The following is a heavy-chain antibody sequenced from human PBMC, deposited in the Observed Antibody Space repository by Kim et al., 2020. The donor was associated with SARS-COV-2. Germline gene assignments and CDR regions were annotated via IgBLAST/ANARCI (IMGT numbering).Heavy chain of an antibody. V-gene: IGHV3-23*01. Sequence: GGSLRLSCAASGFTFSSYAMSWVRQAPGKGLEWVSAISGSGGSTYYADSVKGRFTISRDNSKNTLYLQMNSLRAEDTAVYYCAKALPYYYGLWYYFDYWGQGTLVTVSS. CDR2: ISGSGGST. D-gene: IGHD3-10*01. CDR1: GFTFSSYA. J-gene: IGHJ4*02. CDR3: AKALPYYYGLWYYFDY.